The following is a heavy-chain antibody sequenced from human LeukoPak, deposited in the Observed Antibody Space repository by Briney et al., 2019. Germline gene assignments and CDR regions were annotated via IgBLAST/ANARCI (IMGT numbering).Heavy chain of an antibody. CDR2: IYTSGST. CDR3: ASVYSGYDF. Sequence: SETLSLTCTVSGGSISSGSYYWSWIRQPAGKGLESIGRIYTSGSTNYNPSLKSRVTISVDTSKNQFSLRLSSVAAADTAVYYCASVYSGYDFWGQGTLVTGSS. J-gene: IGHJ4*02. D-gene: IGHD5-12*01. V-gene: IGHV4-61*02. CDR1: GGSISSGSYY.